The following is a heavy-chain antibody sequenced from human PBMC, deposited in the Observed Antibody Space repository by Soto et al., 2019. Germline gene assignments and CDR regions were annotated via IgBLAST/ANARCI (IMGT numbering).Heavy chain of an antibody. J-gene: IGHJ6*02. CDR3: AKASLYYYYGMDV. V-gene: IGHV3-30*18. Sequence: QVQLVESGGGVVQPGRSLRLSCAASGFTFSSYGMHWVRQAPGKGLEWVAVISYDGSNKYYADSVKGRFTISRDNSKNTLYLQMNSLRAEDTAVYYCAKASLYYYYGMDVWGQGTTVTVSS. D-gene: IGHD6-6*01. CDR2: ISYDGSNK. CDR1: GFTFSSYG.